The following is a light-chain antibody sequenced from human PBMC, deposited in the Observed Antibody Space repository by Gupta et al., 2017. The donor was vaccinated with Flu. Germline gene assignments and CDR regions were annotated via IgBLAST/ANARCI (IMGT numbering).Light chain of an antibody. CDR2: WAS. CDR3: QQDYSTPRT. J-gene: IGKJ1*01. V-gene: IGKV4-1*01. Sequence: NCKSSQSVLYSSNDKNYLAWYQQKPRQPPKLLIYWASTRESGVPDRFNGSGSGTDFTLTISSLQAEDVAVYYCQQDYSTPRTFGQGTKVEIK. CDR1: QSVLYSSNDKNY.